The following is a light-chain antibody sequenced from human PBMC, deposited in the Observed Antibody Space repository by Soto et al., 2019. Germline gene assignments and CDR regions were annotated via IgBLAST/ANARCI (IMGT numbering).Light chain of an antibody. CDR1: QSISSY. CDR2: AAS. Sequence: DIQMTQSPSSLSASVGDRFTITCRASQSISSYLNWYQQKPGKAPKLLIYAASSLQSGVPSRFSGSGSGTDFTLTISSLQPEDFATYYCQQSYSTPQTFGQGTK. J-gene: IGKJ1*01. CDR3: QQSYSTPQT. V-gene: IGKV1-39*01.